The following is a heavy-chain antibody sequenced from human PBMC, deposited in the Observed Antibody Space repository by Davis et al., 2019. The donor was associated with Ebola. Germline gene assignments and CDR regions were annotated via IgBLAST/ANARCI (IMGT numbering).Heavy chain of an antibody. D-gene: IGHD6-13*01. V-gene: IGHV3-73*01. J-gene: IGHJ4*02. CDR2: IRSKANSYAT. Sequence: GESLKISCAASGFTFSGSAMHWVRQASGKGLEWVGRIRSKANSYATAYAASVKGRFTISRDDSKNTAYLQMNSLKTEDPAVYYCIFSQQPFDYWGQGTLVTVSS. CDR3: IFSQQPFDY. CDR1: GFTFSGSA.